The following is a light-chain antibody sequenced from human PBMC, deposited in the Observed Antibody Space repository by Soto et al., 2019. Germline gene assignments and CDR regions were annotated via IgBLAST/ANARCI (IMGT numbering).Light chain of an antibody. J-gene: IGLJ3*02. CDR1: SRDVGGYNY. CDR2: EVS. Sequence: QSALTPPPSASGSPGQSVPISCTGTSRDVGGYNYVSWYQQHPGKAPKLMIYEVSKRPSGVPDRFSGSKSGNTASLTVSGLQAEDEADYYCSSYAGSNNFRVFGGGTKLTVL. CDR3: SSYAGSNNFRV. V-gene: IGLV2-8*01.